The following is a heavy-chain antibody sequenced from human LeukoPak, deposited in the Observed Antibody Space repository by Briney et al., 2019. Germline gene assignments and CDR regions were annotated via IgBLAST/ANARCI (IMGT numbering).Heavy chain of an antibody. CDR1: GGSISSYY. J-gene: IGHJ3*02. D-gene: IGHD3-3*01. CDR2: IYTSGST. Sequence: PSETLSLTCAVSGGSISSYYWNWIRQSAGKGLEWIGRIYTSGSTNYNPSLKSRVTMSVDTSKNQFSLKVSSVTAADTAVYYCARHDFWSGYRAFDIWGQGTRVTVSS. CDR3: ARHDFWSGYRAFDI. V-gene: IGHV4-4*07.